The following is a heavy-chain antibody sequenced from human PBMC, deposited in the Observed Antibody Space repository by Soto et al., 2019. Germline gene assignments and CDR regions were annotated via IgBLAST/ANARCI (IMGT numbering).Heavy chain of an antibody. Sequence: GASVKVSCKASGYIFTGYYMHWVRQAPGQGLEWMGWINPNSGNTNYAQKLQGRVTMTTDTSTSTAYLELRSLRSDDTAVYYCARLHAWFDPWGQGTLVTVSS. CDR3: ARLHAWFDP. CDR1: GYIFTGYY. V-gene: IGHV1-18*04. CDR2: INPNSGNT. J-gene: IGHJ5*02.